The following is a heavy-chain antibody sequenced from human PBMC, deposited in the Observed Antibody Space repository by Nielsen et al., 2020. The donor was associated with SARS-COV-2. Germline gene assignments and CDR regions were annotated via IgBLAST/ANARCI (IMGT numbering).Heavy chain of an antibody. CDR3: ASLGFLYGMDV. V-gene: IGHV3-23*03. D-gene: IGHD3-3*02. CDR1: GFTFSSYA. CDR2: IYSGGSTI. J-gene: IGHJ6*02. Sequence: GESLKISCAASGFTFSSYAMSWVRQAPGKGLEWVSVIYSGGSTIYYADSVKGRFTISRDNAKNSLYLQMNSLRDEDTAVYYCASLGFLYGMDVWDQGTTVTVSS.